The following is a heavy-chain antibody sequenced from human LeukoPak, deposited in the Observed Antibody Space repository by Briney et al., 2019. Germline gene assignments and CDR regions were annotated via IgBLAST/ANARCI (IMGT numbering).Heavy chain of an antibody. CDR2: IIPIFGTA. V-gene: IGHV1-69*05. Sequence: SVKVSCKASGGTFSSYAISWVRQAPGQGLEWMGGIIPIFGTANYAQKFQGRVTITTDESTSTAYMELSSLRSEDTAVYYCARVGKGYGPYSSSLYRSTRPVGGFDPWGQGTLVTVSS. CDR3: ARVGKGYGPYSSSLYRSTRPVGGFDP. J-gene: IGHJ5*02. D-gene: IGHD6-13*01. CDR1: GGTFSSYA.